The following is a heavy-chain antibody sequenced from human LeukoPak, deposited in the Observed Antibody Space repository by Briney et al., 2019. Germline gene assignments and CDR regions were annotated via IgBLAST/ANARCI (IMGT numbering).Heavy chain of an antibody. Sequence: SETLSLTCTVSGGSISSYYWSWIRQPPGKGLEWIGYIYYSGSTNDNPSLKSRVTISVDTSKNQFSLKLSSVTAADTAVYYCARATYYDSSGYPPFNYWGQGTLVTVSS. J-gene: IGHJ4*02. CDR3: ARATYYDSSGYPPFNY. V-gene: IGHV4-59*01. CDR2: IYYSGST. CDR1: GGSISSYY. D-gene: IGHD3-22*01.